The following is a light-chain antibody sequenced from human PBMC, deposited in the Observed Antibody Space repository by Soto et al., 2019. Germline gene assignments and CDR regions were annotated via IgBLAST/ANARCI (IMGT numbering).Light chain of an antibody. V-gene: IGLV2-8*01. Sequence: QSALTQPPSASGSPGQSVTISCTGTSSDVGGYNYVSWYQQHPGKAPKLMIDEVIKRPSGVPDRFSGSKSGNTASLTVSGLQAEDEADYYCSSYSGSNNVVFGGGTKLTVL. CDR2: EVI. CDR3: SSYSGSNNVV. J-gene: IGLJ2*01. CDR1: SSDVGGYNY.